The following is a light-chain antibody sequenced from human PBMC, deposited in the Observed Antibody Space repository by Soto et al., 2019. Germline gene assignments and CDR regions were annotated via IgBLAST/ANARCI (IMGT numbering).Light chain of an antibody. V-gene: IGKV3-20*01. CDR3: QQYGRSPLT. Sequence: EIVLTQSPDTLSLSPGERATLSCRASQSVSSSYLAWYQQKPGQAPRLIIYGVANRATGIPDRFSGSGSGTDFTLTISRLEPEDLAVYYCQQYGRSPLTFGQGTKVDIK. CDR1: QSVSSSY. CDR2: GVA. J-gene: IGKJ1*01.